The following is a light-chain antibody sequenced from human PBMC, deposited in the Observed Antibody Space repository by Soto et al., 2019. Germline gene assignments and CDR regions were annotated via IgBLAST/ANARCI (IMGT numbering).Light chain of an antibody. J-gene: IGKJ3*01. CDR1: QDIRKY. V-gene: IGKV1-33*01. Sequence: DIQMTQSPSSLSASVGDRVAITCQASQDIRKYLNWYQQKPGRAPKLLIYGASNLETGVPSRFSGSGYGTDFTFTISSLQPEDIATYYCQHYDNLPPFTFGPGTKVAIK. CDR2: GAS. CDR3: QHYDNLPPFT.